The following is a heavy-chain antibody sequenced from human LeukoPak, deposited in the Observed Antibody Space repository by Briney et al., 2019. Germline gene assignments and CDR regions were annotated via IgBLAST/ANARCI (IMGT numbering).Heavy chain of an antibody. Sequence: SRTLSLTCTVSGGSISSGDYYWSWIRQPPGKGLEWIGYIYYSGSTYYNPSLKSRVTISVDTSKNQFSLMLSSVTAADTAVYYCARVPAANNWFDPWGQGTLVTVSS. CDR1: GGSISSGDYY. CDR3: ARVPAANNWFDP. V-gene: IGHV4-30-4*01. CDR2: IYYSGST. D-gene: IGHD2-2*01. J-gene: IGHJ5*02.